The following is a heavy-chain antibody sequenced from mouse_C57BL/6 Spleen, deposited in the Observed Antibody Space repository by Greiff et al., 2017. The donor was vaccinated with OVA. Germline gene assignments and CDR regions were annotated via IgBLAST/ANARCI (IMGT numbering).Heavy chain of an antibody. CDR2: INPYNGGT. CDR3: AVTTVVAKDY. V-gene: IGHV1-19*01. CDR1: GYTFTDYY. D-gene: IGHD1-1*01. Sequence: VQLKESGPVLVKPGASVKMSCKASGYTFTDYYMNWVKQSHGKSLEWIGVINPYNGGTSYNQKFKGKATLTVDKSSSTAYMELNSLTSEDSAVYYCAVTTVVAKDYWGQGTTLTVSS. J-gene: IGHJ2*01.